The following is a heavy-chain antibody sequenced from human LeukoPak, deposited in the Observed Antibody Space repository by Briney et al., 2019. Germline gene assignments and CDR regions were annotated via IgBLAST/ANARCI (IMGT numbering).Heavy chain of an antibody. Sequence: ASVKVSCKASGYTFTNYFMHWVRLAPGQGLVWVGIINPSGSSTNYAQKFQGRVTITADESTSTAYMELSSLRSEDTAVYYCARVGFGIPDYWGQGTLVTVSS. J-gene: IGHJ4*02. CDR2: INPSGSST. CDR3: ARVGFGIPDY. CDR1: GYTFTNYF. D-gene: IGHD1-14*01. V-gene: IGHV1-46*01.